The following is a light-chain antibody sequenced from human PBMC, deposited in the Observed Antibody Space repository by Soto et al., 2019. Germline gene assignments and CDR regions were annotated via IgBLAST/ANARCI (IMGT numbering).Light chain of an antibody. J-gene: IGLJ2*01. V-gene: IGLV2-11*01. Sequence: QSALTQPRSVPGSPGQSVTISCTGTSSDVGGYNYVSWYQQHPGKAPKLMIYDVSKRPSGVPDRFSGSKSGNTAPLTISGLQAEDEADYYCCSYAGSSWVFGGGTKVTVL. CDR2: DVS. CDR1: SSDVGGYNY. CDR3: CSYAGSSWV.